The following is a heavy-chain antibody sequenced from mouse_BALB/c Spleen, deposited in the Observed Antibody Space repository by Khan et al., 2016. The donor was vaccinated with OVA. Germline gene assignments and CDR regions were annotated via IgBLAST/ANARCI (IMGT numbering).Heavy chain of an antibody. CDR1: GFNIIDTY. CDR3: ARPSYGPRDFEV. J-gene: IGHJ1*01. CDR2: IAPANGNS. V-gene: IGHV14-3*02. D-gene: IGHD1-1*02. Sequence: VQLKQSGAELVKPGASVKLSCTASGFNIIDTYLHWVKQRPEQGLEWIGRIAPANGNSKYDPKFQGKATITADTSSNTSYLQLNSLTSEDSAVYYGARPSYGPRDFEVWGAGTTVTVSS.